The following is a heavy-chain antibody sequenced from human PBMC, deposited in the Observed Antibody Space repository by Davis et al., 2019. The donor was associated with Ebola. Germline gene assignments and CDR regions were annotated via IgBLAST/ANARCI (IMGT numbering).Heavy chain of an antibody. Sequence: GGSLRLSCAASGFTFSSYGMSWVRQAPGKGLEWVSGISGSGGRTYYADSVKGRFTISRDNSKNTLYLQMDSLRAEDTAVYYCAKDLSSSITFGVGDYWGQGTLVTVSS. CDR1: GFTFSSYG. D-gene: IGHD3-16*01. CDR2: ISGSGGRT. CDR3: AKDLSSSITFGVGDY. V-gene: IGHV3-23*01. J-gene: IGHJ4*02.